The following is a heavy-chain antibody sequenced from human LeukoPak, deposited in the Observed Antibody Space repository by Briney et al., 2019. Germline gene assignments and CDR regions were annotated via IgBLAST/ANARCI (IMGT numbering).Heavy chain of an antibody. J-gene: IGHJ4*02. D-gene: IGHD6-19*01. CDR1: GGFINDYY. V-gene: IGHV4-59*01. CDR3: ARHSSGWHLDF. CDR2: IHYSGAT. Sequence: PSETLSLTCSVSGGFINDYYWSWLRQPPGKGLEWIGYIHYSGATNYNPSLKSRVIMSVDTSRNQFSLNLYSVTAADTAMYYCARHSSGWHLDFWGQGTLVTVSS.